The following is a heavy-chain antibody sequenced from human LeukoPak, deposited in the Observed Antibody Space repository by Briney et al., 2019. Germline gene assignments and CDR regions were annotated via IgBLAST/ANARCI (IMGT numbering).Heavy chain of an antibody. Sequence: ASVKVSCKASGGTFSSYAISWVRQAPGQGLEWMGGIIPIFGTANYAQKFQGRVTITADESTSTAYMELSSLRSEDTAVYYCAATPANSYYYYYYMDVWGKGTTVTVSS. CDR2: IIPIFGTA. CDR1: GGTFSSYA. CDR3: AATPANSYYYYYYMDV. D-gene: IGHD4/OR15-4a*01. J-gene: IGHJ6*03. V-gene: IGHV1-69*13.